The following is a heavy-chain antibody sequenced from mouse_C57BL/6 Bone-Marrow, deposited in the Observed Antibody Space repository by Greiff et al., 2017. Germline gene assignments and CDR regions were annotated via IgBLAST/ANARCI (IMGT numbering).Heavy chain of an antibody. J-gene: IGHJ4*01. CDR2: FYPGSGSI. CDR1: GYTFTEYT. D-gene: IGHD2-1*01. Sequence: VQVVESGAELVKPGASVKLSCKASGYTFTEYTIHWVKQRSGQGLEWIGWFYPGSGSIKYNEKFKDKATLTADKSSSTVYMELSRLTSEDSAVYFCARHEVGNYAYYYAMDYWGQGTSVTVSS. V-gene: IGHV1-62-2*01. CDR3: ARHEVGNYAYYYAMDY.